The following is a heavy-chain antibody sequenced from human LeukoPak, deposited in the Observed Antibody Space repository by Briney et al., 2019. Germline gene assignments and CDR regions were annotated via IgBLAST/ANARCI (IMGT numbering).Heavy chain of an antibody. CDR2: IKSKTGGGTT. V-gene: IGHV3-15*01. Sequence: PGGSLRLSCAASGFTLSRYAMSWVRQAPGKGLEWVGRIKSKTGGGTTDYAAPVKGRFTVSRDDSENTLYLQMNSLTTEDTAVYYCTTKDVWGQGTTVTVSS. CDR1: GFTLSRYA. J-gene: IGHJ6*02. CDR3: TTKDV.